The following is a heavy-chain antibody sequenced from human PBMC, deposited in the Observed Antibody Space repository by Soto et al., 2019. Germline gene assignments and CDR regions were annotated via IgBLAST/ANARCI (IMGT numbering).Heavy chain of an antibody. V-gene: IGHV3-7*01. CDR1: GFTFSSYW. J-gene: IGHJ6*03. D-gene: IGHD3-3*01. CDR3: ARDYDFWSGYYYYMDV. Sequence: GGSLRLSCAASGFTFSSYWMSWVRQAPGKGLEWVANIKQDGSEKYYVDSVKGRFTISRDNAKNSLYLQMNSLRAEDTAVHYCARDYDFWSGYYYYMDVWGKGTTVTVSS. CDR2: IKQDGSEK.